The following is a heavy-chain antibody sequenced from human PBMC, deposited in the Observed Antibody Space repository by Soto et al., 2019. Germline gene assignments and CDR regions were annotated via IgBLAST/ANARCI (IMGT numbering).Heavy chain of an antibody. CDR1: GGSVSSGSYY. D-gene: IGHD3-10*01. J-gene: IGHJ5*02. CDR2: IYYSGST. V-gene: IGHV4-61*01. CDR3: ARDRGSGSYYKPRFGLYYDYRVEHCVHAPRATDP. Sequence: SETLSLTCTVSGGSVSSGSYYWSWIRQPPGKGLEWIGYIYYSGSTNYNPSLKSRVTISVDTSKNQFSLKLSSVTAADTAVYYCARDRGSGSYYKPRFGLYYDYRVEHCVHAPRATDP.